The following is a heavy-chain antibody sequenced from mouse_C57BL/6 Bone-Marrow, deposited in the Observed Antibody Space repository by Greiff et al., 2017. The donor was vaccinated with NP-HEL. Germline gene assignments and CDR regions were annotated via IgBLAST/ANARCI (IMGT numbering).Heavy chain of an antibody. D-gene: IGHD2-4*01. J-gene: IGHJ3*01. Sequence: EVQGVESGGDLVKPGGSLKLSCAASGFTFSSYGMSWVRQTPDKRLEWVATISSGGSYTYYPDSVKGRFTITRDNAKNTLYLQMSSLKSEDTAMYYCARQYYDWFAYWGQGTLVTVSA. CDR1: GFTFSSYG. CDR3: ARQYYDWFAY. CDR2: ISSGGSYT. V-gene: IGHV5-6*01.